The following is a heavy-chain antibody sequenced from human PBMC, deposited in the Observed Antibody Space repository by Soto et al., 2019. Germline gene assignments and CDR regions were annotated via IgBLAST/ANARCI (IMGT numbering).Heavy chain of an antibody. CDR3: ARVSSSSAFGMDV. Sequence: SETLSLTCTVSGASISPYYWTWIRQPPGKGLEWIGYIFSSGNTNYNPSLKSRVTISVDTSKYQFSLKLSSVTAADTAVYYCARVSSSSAFGMDVWGQGTTVTVSS. D-gene: IGHD6-6*01. CDR2: IFSSGNT. CDR1: GASISPYY. J-gene: IGHJ6*02. V-gene: IGHV4-59*01.